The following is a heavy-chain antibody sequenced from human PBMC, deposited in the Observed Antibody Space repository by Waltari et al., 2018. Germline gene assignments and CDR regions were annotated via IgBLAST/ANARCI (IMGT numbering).Heavy chain of an antibody. CDR3: ARFPVRVGGGLCSYFSY. CDR1: GGSFSGYY. J-gene: IGHJ4*02. D-gene: IGHD2-8*02. Sequence: QVQLQQWGAGLLKPSETLSLTCAVYGGSFSGYYWSWIRQPPGKGLEWIGEINHSGSTNLHPSLKGRVPLSVDPSKNLFSLKASFVTRADTACYYCARFPVRVGGGLCSYFSYWGQGTLVTVSS. CDR2: INHSGST. V-gene: IGHV4-34*01.